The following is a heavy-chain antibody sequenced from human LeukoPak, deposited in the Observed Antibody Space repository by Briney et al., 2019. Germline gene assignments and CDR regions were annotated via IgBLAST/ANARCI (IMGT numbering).Heavy chain of an antibody. CDR3: AREVVGIAAAEGAFDI. D-gene: IGHD6-13*01. CDR1: GGSISSSNW. V-gene: IGHV4-4*02. CDR2: IYHSGST. Sequence: SETLSLTCAVSGGSISSSNWWSWVRQPPGKGLEWIGEIYHSGSTNYNPSLKSRVTISVDKSKNQFSLKLSSVTAADTAVYYCAREVVGIAAAEGAFDIWGQGTMVTVSS. J-gene: IGHJ3*02.